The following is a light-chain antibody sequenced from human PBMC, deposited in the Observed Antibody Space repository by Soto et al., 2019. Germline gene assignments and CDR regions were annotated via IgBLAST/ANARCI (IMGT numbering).Light chain of an antibody. CDR2: GAS. CDR3: QQRSNWPLT. CDR1: QSVTYDQ. V-gene: IGKV3D-20*02. J-gene: IGKJ4*01. Sequence: EIVLTQSPDTLSLPPGERATLSCRASQSVTYDQLAWYRQKPGQAPRLLIYGASSRAAGIPDRFSGSGSGTDFTLTISSLEPEDFAVYYCQQRSNWPLTFGGGTKVDI.